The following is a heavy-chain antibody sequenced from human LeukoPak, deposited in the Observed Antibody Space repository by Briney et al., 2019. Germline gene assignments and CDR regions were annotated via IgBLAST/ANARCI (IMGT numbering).Heavy chain of an antibody. J-gene: IGHJ6*02. CDR1: GYTFTSYY. D-gene: IGHD5-18*01. CDR3: AKNSEDTAMVLYYYYYGMDV. V-gene: IGHV1-46*01. Sequence: GASVKVSCKASGYTFTSYYMHWVRQAPGQGLEWMGIINPSGGSTNYAQKFQGRVTMTRDTSTSTVYMELSSLRSEDTAVYYCAKNSEDTAMVLYYYYYGMDVWGQGTTVTVSS. CDR2: INPSGGST.